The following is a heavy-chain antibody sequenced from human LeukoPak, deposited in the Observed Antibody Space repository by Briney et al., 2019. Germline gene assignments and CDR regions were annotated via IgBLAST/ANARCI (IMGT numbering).Heavy chain of an antibody. CDR1: GGTFSSYT. CDR3: ASSDCSGGSCYPFDY. Sequence: SVKVSCKASGGTFSSYTISWVRQAPGQGLEWMGRIIPILGIANYAQKFQGRVTITADKSTSTAYMELSSLGSEDTAVYYCASSDCSGGSCYPFDYWGQGTLVTVSS. V-gene: IGHV1-69*02. J-gene: IGHJ4*02. CDR2: IIPILGIA. D-gene: IGHD2-15*01.